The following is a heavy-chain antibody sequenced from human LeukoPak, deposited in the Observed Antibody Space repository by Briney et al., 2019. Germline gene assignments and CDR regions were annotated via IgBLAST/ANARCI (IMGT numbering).Heavy chain of an antibody. V-gene: IGHV3-64D*06. D-gene: IGHD3-10*01. Sequence: GGSLRLSCSASGFTFSSYAMHWVRQAPGKGLEYVSAISSNGGSTYYADSVKGRFTISRDNSKNTLYLQISSLRAEDTAVYYCVKPLWFGEFVGPDAFDIWGQGTMVTVSS. CDR1: GFTFSSYA. CDR3: VKPLWFGEFVGPDAFDI. J-gene: IGHJ3*02. CDR2: ISSNGGST.